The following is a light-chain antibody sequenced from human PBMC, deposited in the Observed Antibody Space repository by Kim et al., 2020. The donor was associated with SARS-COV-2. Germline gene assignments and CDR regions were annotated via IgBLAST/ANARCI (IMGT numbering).Light chain of an antibody. CDR3: QSYDSSTVV. CDR2: ENN. CDR1: SGAIASSY. Sequence: GKTIAISCIRSSGAIASSYVQWYQQRPGSAPTTVIYENNQRPSGVSDRFSGSIDRSSNSASLTISGLKTEDEADFYCQSYDSSTVVFGGGTKLTVL. J-gene: IGLJ2*01. V-gene: IGLV6-57*03.